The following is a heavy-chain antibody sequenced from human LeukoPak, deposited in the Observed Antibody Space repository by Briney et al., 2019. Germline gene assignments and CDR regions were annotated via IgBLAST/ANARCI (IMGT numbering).Heavy chain of an antibody. CDR1: GGSISNYY. CDR3: ARDGGATAYFDY. V-gene: IGHV4-59*01. Sequence: PSETLSLTCTVSGGSISNYYWNWIRQPPGKGLEWIGYIYKSVNTKYNPSLKSRVTISVDTSKNQFSLKLISVTAADTAVYYCARDGGATAYFDYWGQGTLGTVSS. D-gene: IGHD1-26*01. J-gene: IGHJ4*02. CDR2: IYKSVNT.